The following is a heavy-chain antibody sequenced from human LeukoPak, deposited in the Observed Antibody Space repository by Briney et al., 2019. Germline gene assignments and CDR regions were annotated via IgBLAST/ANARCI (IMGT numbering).Heavy chain of an antibody. D-gene: IGHD1-26*01. V-gene: IGHV1-18*01. CDR3: ASRSRGSYTFDY. J-gene: IGHJ4*02. Sequence: ASVKVSCKASGYTFTSYGISWVRQAPGQGLEWMGWINAYNGNTNYAQKLQGRVTMTTDASTSTAYMELRSLRSDDTAVYYCASRSRGSYTFDYWGQGTLVTVSS. CDR1: GYTFTSYG. CDR2: INAYNGNT.